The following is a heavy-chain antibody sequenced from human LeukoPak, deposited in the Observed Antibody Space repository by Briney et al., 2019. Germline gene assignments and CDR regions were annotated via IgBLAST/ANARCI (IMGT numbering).Heavy chain of an antibody. J-gene: IGHJ4*02. CDR1: GGSFSGYY. CDR3: ARGEWELPDDY. CDR2: INHSGST. D-gene: IGHD1-26*01. V-gene: IGHV4-34*01. Sequence: LSLTCAVYGGSFSGYYWSWIRQPPGKGLEWIGEINHSGSTNYNPSLKSRVTISVDTSKNQFSLKLSSVTAADTAVYYCARGEWELPDDYWGQGTLVTVSS.